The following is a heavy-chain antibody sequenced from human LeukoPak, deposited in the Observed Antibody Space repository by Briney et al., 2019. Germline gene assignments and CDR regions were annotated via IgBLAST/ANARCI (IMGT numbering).Heavy chain of an antibody. CDR3: ARGVTTRFFDY. J-gene: IGHJ4*02. Sequence: SVKVSCKASGYTFTSYGISWVRQAPGQGLEWMGGIIPIFGTANYAQKFQGRVTITADESTSTAYMELSSLRSEDTAVYYCARGVTTRFFDYWGQGTLVTVSS. D-gene: IGHD4-17*01. CDR1: GYTFTSYG. V-gene: IGHV1-69*13. CDR2: IIPIFGTA.